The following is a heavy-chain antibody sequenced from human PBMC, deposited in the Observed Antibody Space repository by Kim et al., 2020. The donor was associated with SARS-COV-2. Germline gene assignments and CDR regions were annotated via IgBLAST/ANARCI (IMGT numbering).Heavy chain of an antibody. J-gene: IGHJ4*02. CDR3: ARGRPGSTPGPY. D-gene: IGHD6-13*01. Sequence: NYAQKFQGRVTITADESTSTAYMELSSLGSEDTAVYYCARGRPGSTPGPYWGQGTLVTVSS. V-gene: IGHV1-69*01.